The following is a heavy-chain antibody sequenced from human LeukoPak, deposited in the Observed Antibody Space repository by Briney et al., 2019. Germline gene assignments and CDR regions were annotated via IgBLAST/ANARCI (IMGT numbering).Heavy chain of an antibody. CDR1: GGSISSSSYY. CDR3: ARGLRGYSYGYYY. Sequence: SETLSLTCTVSGGSISSSSYYWGWIRQPPGKGLEWIGSIYYSGSTYYNPSLKSRVTISVDTSKNQFSLKLSSVTAADTAVYYCARGLRGYSYGYYYWGQGTLVTVSS. V-gene: IGHV4-39*07. CDR2: IYYSGST. J-gene: IGHJ4*02. D-gene: IGHD5-18*01.